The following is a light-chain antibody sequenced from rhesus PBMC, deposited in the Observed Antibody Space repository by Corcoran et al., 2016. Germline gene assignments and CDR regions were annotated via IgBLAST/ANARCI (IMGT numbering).Light chain of an antibody. V-gene: IGKV1-28*02. CDR3: QQYKSYPYS. CDR2: AAT. Sequence: DIQMTQSPSSLSASVGDTVTITCRASQGISSYLNWFQQKPGKAPKLLIYAATTLQSGVPSRFSGSGFGTDFTLTISSLQPEDYATNYCQQYKSYPYSFDQGTKVELK. CDR1: QGISSY. J-gene: IGKJ2*01.